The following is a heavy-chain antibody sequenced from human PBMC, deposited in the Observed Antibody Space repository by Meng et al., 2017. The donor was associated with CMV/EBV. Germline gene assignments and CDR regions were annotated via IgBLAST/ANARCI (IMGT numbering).Heavy chain of an antibody. J-gene: IGHJ3*02. Sequence: ASVKVSCKASGYTFTGYYMHWVRQAPGQGLEWMGWINPNSGGTNYAQKFQGRVTMTRDTSISTAYMELSRLRSDDTAVYYCARDIRYPGTDDAFDIWGQGTMVTV. CDR1: GYTFTGYY. D-gene: IGHD3-9*01. CDR2: INPNSGGT. CDR3: ARDIRYPGTDDAFDI. V-gene: IGHV1-2*02.